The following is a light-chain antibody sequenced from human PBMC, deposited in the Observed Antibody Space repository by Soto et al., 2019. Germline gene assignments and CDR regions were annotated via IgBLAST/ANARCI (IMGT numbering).Light chain of an antibody. V-gene: IGKV1-39*01. Sequence: DIQMTQSPSSLSASVGDRVTLTCRAPKNIRHYLNWYQQKPGTDPKLLVYAASSLQRGVPSRFGGSGSGTDFNLTITSLQPEDFATYYCQPCDGMPYTFGQGTKLEI. J-gene: IGKJ2*01. CDR3: QPCDGMPYT. CDR2: AAS. CDR1: KNIRHY.